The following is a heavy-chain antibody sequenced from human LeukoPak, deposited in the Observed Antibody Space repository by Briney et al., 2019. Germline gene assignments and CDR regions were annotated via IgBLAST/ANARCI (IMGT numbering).Heavy chain of an antibody. CDR3: AKRSCGGGSCNFDY. D-gene: IGHD2-15*01. V-gene: IGHV3-23*01. Sequence: GGSLRLSCAASGFTFSNYALSWVRQAPGKGLEWVSAISDSGRATNCADSVKGRFTISRDNSRNTLYLQMNGLRAEDTAIYYCAKRSCGGGSCNFDYWGQGTLVTVSS. CDR1: GFTFSNYA. CDR2: ISDSGRAT. J-gene: IGHJ4*02.